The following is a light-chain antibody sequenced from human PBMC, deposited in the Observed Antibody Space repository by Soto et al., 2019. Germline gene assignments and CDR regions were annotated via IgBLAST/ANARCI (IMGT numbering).Light chain of an antibody. CDR2: DAS. Sequence: DIQMTQSPSTLSASVGDRVTITCRASQSISSWFAWYQHKPGKAPKLLIYDASSLESGVHSRFSGSGPGTELILSISSLQPDDFATYFCLKYKSYLFTFSAGTKVDIK. V-gene: IGKV1-5*01. J-gene: IGKJ3*01. CDR1: QSISSW. CDR3: LKYKSYLFT.